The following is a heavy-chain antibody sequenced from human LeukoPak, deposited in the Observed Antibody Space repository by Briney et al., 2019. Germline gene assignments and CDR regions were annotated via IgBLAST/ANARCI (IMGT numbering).Heavy chain of an antibody. J-gene: IGHJ3*02. D-gene: IGHD3-10*02. CDR1: GGSISSSSYY. V-gene: IGHV4-39*02. Sequence: KPSETLSLTCTVSGGSISSSSYYWGWIRQPPGKGLEWIGTIYYSGSTYYNPSLKSRVTMSVDTSKNQFSLKLSSVTAADTAVYYCARDMLGGFDAFDIWGQGTMVTVSS. CDR3: ARDMLGGFDAFDI. CDR2: IYYSGST.